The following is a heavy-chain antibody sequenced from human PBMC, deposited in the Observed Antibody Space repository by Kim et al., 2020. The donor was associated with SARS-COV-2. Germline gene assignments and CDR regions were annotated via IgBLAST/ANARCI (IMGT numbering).Heavy chain of an antibody. CDR1: GYSFTSYW. V-gene: IGHV5-51*01. CDR2: IYPGDSDT. D-gene: IGHD6-13*01. CDR3: ARFVTEQQLEKGLDY. Sequence: GESLKISCKGSGYSFTSYWIGWVRQMPGKGLEWMGIIYPGDSDTRYSPSFQGQVTISADKSISTAYLQWSSLKASDTAMYYCARFVTEQQLEKGLDYWGQGTLVTVSS. J-gene: IGHJ4*02.